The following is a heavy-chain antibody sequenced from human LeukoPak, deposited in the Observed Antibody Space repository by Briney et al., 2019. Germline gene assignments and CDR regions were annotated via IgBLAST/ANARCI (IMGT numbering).Heavy chain of an antibody. J-gene: IGHJ4*02. CDR1: GFTFSQYW. D-gene: IGHD6-25*01. CDR2: IKQDGSEI. V-gene: IGHV3-7*01. CDR3: ARGSRAAAESYFDS. Sequence: GGSLRLSCGVSGFTFSQYWLSWVRQAPGKGLEWVANIKQDGSEIHYVDSVKGRFTSSRDNAKNSLYLQMNSLRAEDTAVYYCARGSRAAAESYFDSWGPGTLVTVSS.